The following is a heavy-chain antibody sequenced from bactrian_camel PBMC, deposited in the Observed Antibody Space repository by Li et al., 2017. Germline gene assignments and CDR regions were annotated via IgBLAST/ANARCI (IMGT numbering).Heavy chain of an antibody. CDR3: AASEEESGGNCYTFFWLIASESNS. D-gene: IGHD2*01. J-gene: IGHJ4*01. CDR1: GSTGTTDN. V-gene: IGHV3S53*01. CDR2: IEDNGST. Sequence: HVQLVESGGGSVQAGGSLTLSCVMTGSTGTTDNRLWFRQAPGTEHEGVAAIEDNGSTFYAESVKGRFNISEDPAKNTVYLQMNNLKPDDTGMYYCAASEEESGGNCYTFFWLIASESNSWGQGTQVTVS.